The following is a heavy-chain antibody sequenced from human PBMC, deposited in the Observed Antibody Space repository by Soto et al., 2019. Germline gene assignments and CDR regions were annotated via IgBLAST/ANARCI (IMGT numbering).Heavy chain of an antibody. CDR3: ARDLGGYDYAFDY. Sequence: GGSLRLSCAASGFTFSSYWMSWVRQAPGKGLEWVAKIKQDGSEKYYLESVKGRLTIARDNAKNSLYLQMNSLRAEDTAVYYCARDLGGYDYAFDYWGQGTLVTVSS. V-gene: IGHV3-7*01. CDR1: GFTFSSYW. J-gene: IGHJ4*02. CDR2: IKQDGSEK. D-gene: IGHD5-12*01.